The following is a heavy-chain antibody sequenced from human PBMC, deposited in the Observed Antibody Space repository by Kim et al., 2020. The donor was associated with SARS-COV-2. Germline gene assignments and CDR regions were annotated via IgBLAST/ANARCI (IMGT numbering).Heavy chain of an antibody. CDR1: GYTLTNHV. CDR2: IAGYNGNT. D-gene: IGHD6-13*01. V-gene: IGHV1-18*04. Sequence: ASVKVSCKASGYTLTNHVFTWVRQAPGQGLEWMGWIAGYNGNTKLAQKFQDRLSMTTDTSTNTAYMELGSLRSDDTAVYYCARRYRSSWFSDYWGQGTLVTVSS. CDR3: ARRYRSSWFSDY. J-gene: IGHJ4*02.